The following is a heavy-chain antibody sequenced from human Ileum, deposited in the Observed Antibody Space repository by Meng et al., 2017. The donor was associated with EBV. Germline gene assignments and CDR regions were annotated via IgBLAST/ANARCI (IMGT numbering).Heavy chain of an antibody. D-gene: IGHD6-19*01. V-gene: IGHV4-4*02. J-gene: IGHJ4*02. Sequence: QVQLQESGPGLVKPSGTLSLTCAASGGSISSSNWWSWVRQPPGKGLEWIGEIYHSGSTNYNPSLKSRVTISVGKSKNQFSLNLSSVTAADTAVYYCARVGQWLPIDYWGQGTLVTVSS. CDR2: IYHSGST. CDR3: ARVGQWLPIDY. CDR1: GGSISSSNW.